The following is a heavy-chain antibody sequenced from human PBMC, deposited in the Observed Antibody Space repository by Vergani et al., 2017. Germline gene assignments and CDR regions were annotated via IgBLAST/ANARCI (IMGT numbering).Heavy chain of an antibody. CDR2: IIPIFGTA. CDR1: GGTFSSYA. CDR3: ARGGASSGLGWYFDL. V-gene: IGHV1-69*01. D-gene: IGHD3-10*01. Sequence: QVQLVQSGAEVKKPGPSVKVSCKASGGTFSSYAFSWVRQAPGQGLEWMGGIIPIFGTANYAQKFQGRVTITADESTSTAYMELSSLRSEDTAVYYCARGGASSGLGWYFDLWGRGTLVTVSS. J-gene: IGHJ2*01.